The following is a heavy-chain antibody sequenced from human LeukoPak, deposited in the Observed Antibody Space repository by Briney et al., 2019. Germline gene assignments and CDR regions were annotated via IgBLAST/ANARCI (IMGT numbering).Heavy chain of an antibody. V-gene: IGHV4-34*01. CDR2: INHSGST. CDR3: ARPGTTYYSYIMDV. CDR1: GGSFSGYY. J-gene: IGHJ6*02. D-gene: IGHD1-1*01. Sequence: SETLSLTCAVYGGSFSGYYWSWIRQPPGKGLEWIGEINHSGSTNCNPSLKSRVTISVDTSKNQFSLKLSSVTAADTAVYYCARPGTTYYSYIMDVWGQGTTVTVSS.